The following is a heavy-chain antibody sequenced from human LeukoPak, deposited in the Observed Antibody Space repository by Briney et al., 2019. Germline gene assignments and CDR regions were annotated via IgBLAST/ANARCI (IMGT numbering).Heavy chain of an antibody. CDR3: ARDRGHPGPFDY. J-gene: IGHJ4*02. D-gene: IGHD3-10*01. CDR1: GYTFSSYS. CDR2: INPSGGTT. Sequence: GASVKVSCKASGYTFSSYSMHWVRQAPGQGFEWMGIINPSGGTTSYAQKFQGRVTMTRDTSTSTVYMDLSSLRSEDTAVYYCARDRGHPGPFDYWGQGTLVTVSS. V-gene: IGHV1-46*01.